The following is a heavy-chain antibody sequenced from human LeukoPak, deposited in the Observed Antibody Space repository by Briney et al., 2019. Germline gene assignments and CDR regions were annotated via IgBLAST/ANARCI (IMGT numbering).Heavy chain of an antibody. CDR3: AKDIFTMVRGVVDY. V-gene: IGHV3-9*01. CDR2: ISWNSGSI. Sequence: GGSLRLSCAASGFIFSSYAMHWVRQAPGKGLEWVSGISWNSGSIGYADSVKGRFTISRDNAKNSLYLQMNSLRAEDTALYYCAKDIFTMVRGVVDYWGQGTLVTVSS. CDR1: GFIFSSYA. D-gene: IGHD3-10*01. J-gene: IGHJ4*02.